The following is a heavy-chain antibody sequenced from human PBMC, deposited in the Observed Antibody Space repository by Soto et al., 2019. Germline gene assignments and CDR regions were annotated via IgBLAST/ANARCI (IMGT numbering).Heavy chain of an antibody. CDR1: GGTFSSYA. J-gene: IGHJ6*02. CDR3: ARYDFWSGSPLGGGMDV. Sequence: SVKVSCKASGGTFSSYAISWVRQAPGQGLEWMGGIIPIFGTANYAQKFQGRVTITADESTSTAYMELSSLRSEDTAVYYCARYDFWSGSPLGGGMDVWGQGTTVTVSS. CDR2: IIPIFGTA. V-gene: IGHV1-69*13. D-gene: IGHD3-3*01.